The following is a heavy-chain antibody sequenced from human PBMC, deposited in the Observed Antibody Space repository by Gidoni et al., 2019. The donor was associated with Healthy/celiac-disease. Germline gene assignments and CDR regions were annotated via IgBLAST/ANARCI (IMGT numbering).Heavy chain of an antibody. CDR1: GCTFSSYT. CDR3: ARAAWCTSCPQQGWFDP. CDR2: IIPILGIA. V-gene: IGHV1-69*02. D-gene: IGHD2-2*01. Sequence: QVQLVQSWAEVKKPGASVKVSCKASGCTFSSYTISWVLQAPGQGLEWMGRIIPILGIANYAQKFQGRVTITADKSTSTAYMELSSLRSEDTAVYYCARAAWCTSCPQQGWFDPWGQGTLVTVSS. J-gene: IGHJ5*02.